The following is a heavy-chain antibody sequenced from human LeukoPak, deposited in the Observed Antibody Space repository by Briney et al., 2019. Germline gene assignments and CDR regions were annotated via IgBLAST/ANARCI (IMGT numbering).Heavy chain of an antibody. Sequence: SETLSLTCAVYGGSFSGYYWSWIRQPPGKGLEWIGEINHSGSTNYNPSLKSRVTISVDTSKNQFSLKLSSVTAADTAVYYCARGKGRSIVVVVAATGFDYWGQGTLVTVSS. V-gene: IGHV4-34*01. CDR2: INHSGST. D-gene: IGHD2-15*01. CDR1: GGSFSGYY. J-gene: IGHJ4*02. CDR3: ARGKGRSIVVVVAATGFDY.